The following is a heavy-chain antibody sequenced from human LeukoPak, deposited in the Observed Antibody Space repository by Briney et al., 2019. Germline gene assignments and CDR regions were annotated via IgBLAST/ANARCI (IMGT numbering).Heavy chain of an antibody. D-gene: IGHD6-19*01. Sequence: GGSLRLSCAASGFNFNTYWMNWVRQAPGKGLEWVATIKQDGSDKKYVDSVKGRFTISRDNAKNSLYLQMNSLRTEDTAVYYCARDLDSTGWYELVYWSQGTLVTVSS. CDR3: ARDLDSTGWYELVY. J-gene: IGHJ4*02. CDR2: IKQDGSDK. V-gene: IGHV3-7*01. CDR1: GFNFNTYW.